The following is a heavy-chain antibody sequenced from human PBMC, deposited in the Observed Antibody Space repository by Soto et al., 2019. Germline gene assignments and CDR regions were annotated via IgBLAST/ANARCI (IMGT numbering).Heavy chain of an antibody. J-gene: IGHJ4*02. V-gene: IGHV1-69*02. D-gene: IGHD6-13*01. Sequence: QVQLVQSGAEVKKPGSSVKVSCKASGGTFSSYTISWVRQAPGQGLEWMGRIIPILGIANYAQKFQGRVTITADKPTSTAYMNLSSLSSKGRAGCDFPRGSYSSSWYRHYLGQGTPVAGSS. CDR2: IIPILGIA. CDR3: PRGSYSSSWYRHY. CDR1: GGTFSSYT.